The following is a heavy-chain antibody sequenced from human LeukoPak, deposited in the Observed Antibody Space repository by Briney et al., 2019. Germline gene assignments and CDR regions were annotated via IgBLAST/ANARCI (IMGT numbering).Heavy chain of an antibody. D-gene: IGHD6-6*01. CDR2: VSPKSGGT. CDR1: GYTLTAYY. V-gene: IGHV1-2*02. J-gene: IGHJ3*02. Sequence: ASVKVSCKASGYTLTAYYLHWVRQPPAQGLEWMGWVSPKSGGTSYAQKFQGRVTMTRDTSITTAYMELSSLTSDDTAMYYCARDGIYSSSFDAYDIWGQGTMVTVSS. CDR3: ARDGIYSSSFDAYDI.